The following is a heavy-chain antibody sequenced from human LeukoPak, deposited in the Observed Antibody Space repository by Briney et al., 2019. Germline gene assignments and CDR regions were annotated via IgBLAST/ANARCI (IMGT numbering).Heavy chain of an antibody. CDR1: GGSFSGYY. D-gene: IGHD2-2*01. Sequence: PSETLSLTCAVYGGSFSGYYWSWIRQPPGKGLEWIGEINHSGSTNYNPSLKSRVTISVDTSKNQFSLKLNSVTAADTAVYYCAVVSPSWGLAFDIWGQGTMVTVSS. CDR2: INHSGST. V-gene: IGHV4-34*01. CDR3: AVVSPSWGLAFDI. J-gene: IGHJ3*02.